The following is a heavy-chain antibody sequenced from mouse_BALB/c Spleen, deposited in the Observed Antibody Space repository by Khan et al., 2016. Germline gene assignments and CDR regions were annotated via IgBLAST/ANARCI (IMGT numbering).Heavy chain of an antibody. V-gene: IGHV3-2*02. D-gene: IGHD2-1*01. J-gene: IGHJ4*01. CDR1: GYSITSDYA. CDR2: ISYSGST. Sequence: EVQLQESGPGLVKPSQSLSLTCTVTGYSITSDYAWNWIRQFPGDKLEWMGYISYSGSTSYNPSLKSRISITRDTSKNPFFLQLNSVTTEDTDTYDCARRNGNYEGNAVVYWGQGTAVTVSS. CDR3: ARRNGNYEGNAVVY.